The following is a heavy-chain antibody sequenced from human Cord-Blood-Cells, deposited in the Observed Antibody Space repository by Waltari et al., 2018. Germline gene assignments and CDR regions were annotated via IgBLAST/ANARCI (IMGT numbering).Heavy chain of an antibody. J-gene: IGHJ5*02. V-gene: IGHV4-34*01. CDR3: ASSWELQGNWFDP. CDR1: GGSFSVYY. CDR2: INHSGST. D-gene: IGHD1-26*01. Sequence: QVQLQQWGAGLLKPSETLSLTCAVYGGSFSVYYWSWIRQPPGKGLEWIGEINHSGSTNYNPSLKSRVTISVDTSKNQFSLKLSSVTAADTAVYYCASSWELQGNWFDPWGQGTLVTVSS.